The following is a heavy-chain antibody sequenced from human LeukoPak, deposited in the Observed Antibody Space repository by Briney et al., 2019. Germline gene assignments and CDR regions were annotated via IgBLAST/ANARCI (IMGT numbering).Heavy chain of an antibody. CDR1: EFSLCSYR. CDR2: INSGSSTI. D-gene: IGHD1-1*01. Sequence: GGSVRLSCGASEFSLCSYRMEWVRQAPGKGLEWVSHINSGSSTIYYADSVKGRFTIARDNAGNSLYLHMNSLRAEDTAVYYCARVLLERPGIDSFDMWGQGTMVTVSS. CDR3: ARVLLERPGIDSFDM. J-gene: IGHJ3*02. V-gene: IGHV3-48*01.